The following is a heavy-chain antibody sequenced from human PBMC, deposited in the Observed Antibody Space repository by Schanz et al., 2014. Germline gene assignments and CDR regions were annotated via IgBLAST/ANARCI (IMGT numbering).Heavy chain of an antibody. Sequence: EVQLVESGGGLVQPGGSLRLSCGASGFTFSAHAMSWVRQAPGKGPEWFSAISGSGRDTYYADSVKGRFTISRDNAKNSLYLQMNSLRDEDTAVYYCARGGATRFDYWGQGTLVTVSS. CDR1: GFTFSAHA. CDR3: ARGGATRFDY. D-gene: IGHD1-26*01. J-gene: IGHJ4*02. V-gene: IGHV3-23*04. CDR2: ISGSGRDT.